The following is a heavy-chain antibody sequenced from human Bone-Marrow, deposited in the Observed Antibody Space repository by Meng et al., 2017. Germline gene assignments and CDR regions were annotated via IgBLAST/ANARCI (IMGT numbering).Heavy chain of an antibody. V-gene: IGHV3-23*01. CDR3: ATLVVPAAMRVFDY. J-gene: IGHJ4*02. CDR2: ISGSGGST. D-gene: IGHD2-2*01. CDR1: GFTFSSYA. Sequence: ESLKISCAASGFTFSSYAMSWVRQAPGKGLEWVSAISGSGGSTYYADSVKGRFTISRDNSKNTLYLQMNSLRAEDTAVYYCATLVVPAAMRVFDYWGQGTLVTVSS.